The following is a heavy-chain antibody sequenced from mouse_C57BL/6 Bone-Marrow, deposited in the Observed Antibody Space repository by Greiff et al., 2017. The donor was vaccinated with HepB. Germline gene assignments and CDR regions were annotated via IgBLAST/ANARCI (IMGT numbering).Heavy chain of an antibody. J-gene: IGHJ1*03. Sequence: EVMLVESGGGLVKPGGSLKLSCAASGFTFSSYAMSWVRQTPEKRLEWVATISDGGSYTYYPDNVKGRFTISRDNAKNNLYLQMSHLKSEDTAMYYCARDPPGWYFDVWGTGTTVTVSS. CDR1: GFTFSSYA. V-gene: IGHV5-4*01. D-gene: IGHD4-1*01. CDR2: ISDGGSYT. CDR3: ARDPPGWYFDV.